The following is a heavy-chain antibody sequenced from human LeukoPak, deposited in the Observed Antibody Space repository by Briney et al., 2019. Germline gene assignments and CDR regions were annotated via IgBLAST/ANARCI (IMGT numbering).Heavy chain of an antibody. CDR2: ISYDGSNK. J-gene: IGHJ5*02. CDR1: GFTFSSYA. Sequence: GGSLRLSCAASGFTFSSYAMHWVRQAPGKGLEWVAVISYDGSNKYYADSVKGRFTISRDNSKNTLYLQMNSLRAEDTAVYYCAKKYSTGLDPWGQGTLVTVSS. D-gene: IGHD1-26*01. CDR3: AKKYSTGLDP. V-gene: IGHV3-30*04.